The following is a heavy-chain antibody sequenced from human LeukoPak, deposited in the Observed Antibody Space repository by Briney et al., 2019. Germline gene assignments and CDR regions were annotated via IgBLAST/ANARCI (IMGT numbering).Heavy chain of an antibody. V-gene: IGHV1-46*01. CDR2: ISPSGGST. CDR3: ARDSGARYCGSTSCYGAQYFQH. D-gene: IGHD2-2*01. CDR1: GYTFTSYY. Sequence: ASVKVSRKASGYTFTSYYMHWVRQAPGQGLEWMGIISPSGGSTSYAQKFQGRVTMTRDTSTSTVYMELSSLRSEDTAVYYCARDSGARYCGSTSCYGAQYFQHWGQGTLVTVSS. J-gene: IGHJ1*01.